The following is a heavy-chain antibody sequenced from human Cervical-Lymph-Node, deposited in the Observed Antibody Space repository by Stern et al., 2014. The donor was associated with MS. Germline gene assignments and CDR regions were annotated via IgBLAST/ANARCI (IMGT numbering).Heavy chain of an antibody. D-gene: IGHD1-26*01. CDR2: NSPRGINT. J-gene: IGHJ6*02. Sequence: QVQLVQSGAEVKKPGASVKVSCKASGYTLTIFYVHWVRQAPGQGLEWMGSNSPRGINTAYAQKFKGRVTMTRETSTSTAYMAMSSLRSEDTAVYYCASGGEVDGGDVWGQGTTVTVSS. CDR3: ASGGEVDGGDV. V-gene: IGHV1-46*03. CDR1: GYTLTIFY.